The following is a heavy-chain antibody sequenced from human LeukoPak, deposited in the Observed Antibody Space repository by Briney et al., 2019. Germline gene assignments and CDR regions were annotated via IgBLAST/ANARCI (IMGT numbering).Heavy chain of an antibody. Sequence: SETLSLTCAVYGGSFSGYYWSWIRQPPGKGLEWTGEINHSGSTNYNPSLKSRVTISVDTSKNQFSLKLSSVTAADTAVYYCARVTAVAGTPLDYWGQGTLVTVSS. CDR1: GGSFSGYY. CDR2: INHSGST. V-gene: IGHV4-34*01. J-gene: IGHJ4*02. CDR3: ARVTAVAGTPLDY. D-gene: IGHD6-19*01.